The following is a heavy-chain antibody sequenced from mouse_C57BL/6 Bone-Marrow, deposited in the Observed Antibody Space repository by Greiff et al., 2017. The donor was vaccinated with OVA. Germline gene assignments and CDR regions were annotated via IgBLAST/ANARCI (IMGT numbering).Heavy chain of an antibody. CDR3: ARHFGPWLAY. CDR2: ISGGGGNT. CDR1: GFTFSSYT. J-gene: IGHJ3*01. V-gene: IGHV5-9*01. Sequence: EVKLVESGGGLVKPGGSLKLSCAASGFTFSSYTMSWVRQTPEKRLEWVATISGGGGNTYYPDSVKGRFTISRDNAKNTLYLQMSSLRSEDTALYYCARHFGPWLAYWGQGTLVTVSA.